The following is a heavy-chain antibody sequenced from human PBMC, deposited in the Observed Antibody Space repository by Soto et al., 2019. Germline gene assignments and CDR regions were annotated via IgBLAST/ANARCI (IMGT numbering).Heavy chain of an antibody. CDR1: GFSLSKARMG. CDR2: IFWNDER. V-gene: IGHV2-26*01. D-gene: IGHD1-26*01. J-gene: IGHJ4*02. CDR3: ARALREARPIYYFDS. Sequence: QVTLTESGPVLVKPTETLTLTCTVSGFSLSKARMGVSWIRQPPGQALEWLAHIFWNDERSYNTSLKNRLTISKDTSKSQVVLTLTNVDPVDTGTYFCARALREARPIYYFDSWGQGTLVTVAS.